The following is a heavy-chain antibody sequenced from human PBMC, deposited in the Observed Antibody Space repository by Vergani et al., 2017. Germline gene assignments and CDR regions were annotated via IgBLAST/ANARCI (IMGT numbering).Heavy chain of an antibody. V-gene: IGHV4-34*01. CDR3: ARGRGQWLLLRGPVGDY. D-gene: IGHD5-12*01. CDR1: GGSFSGYY. CDR2: INNSGST. Sequence: QVQLQQWGAGLLKPSETLSLTCAVYGGSFSGYYWSWIRQPPGKGLEWIGEINNSGSTNYNPSLKSRVTLSVDTSKNQFSLKLSSVTAAVTAGYYCARGRGQWLLLRGPVGDYWGQGTLVTVSS. J-gene: IGHJ4*02.